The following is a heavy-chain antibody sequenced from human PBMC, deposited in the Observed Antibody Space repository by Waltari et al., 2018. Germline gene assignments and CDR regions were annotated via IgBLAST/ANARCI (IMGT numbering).Heavy chain of an antibody. V-gene: IGHV1-2*06. CDR2: INRTSGGT. CDR3: ARGEKHPGAGW. CDR1: GYTFTGYY. Sequence: QVQLVQSGAEVKKPGASVKVSCKASGYTFTGYYMHWVRQAPGQGLEGMGRINRTSGGTNDAQSFQGRVTMTRDTSISTAYMELSRLRSDDSAVYYCARGEKHPGAGWWGQGTLVTVSS. D-gene: IGHD6-19*01. J-gene: IGHJ4*02.